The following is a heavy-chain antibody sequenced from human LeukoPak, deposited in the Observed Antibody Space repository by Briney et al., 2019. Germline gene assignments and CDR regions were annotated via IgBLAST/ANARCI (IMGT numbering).Heavy chain of an antibody. CDR2: IYSGGGT. D-gene: IGHD6-6*01. Sequence: GGSLRLSCAASGFTVSRNYMHWVRQAPGKGLEWVSIIYSGGGTSYADSVKGRFIISRDNSKNTLYLQMNSLRAEDAAVYYCATYSSSSDYFDYWGQGTLVTVSS. CDR1: GFTVSRNY. J-gene: IGHJ4*02. V-gene: IGHV3-53*01. CDR3: ATYSSSSDYFDY.